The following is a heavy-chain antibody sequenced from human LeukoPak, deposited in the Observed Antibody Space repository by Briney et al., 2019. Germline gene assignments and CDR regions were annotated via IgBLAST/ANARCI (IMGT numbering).Heavy chain of an antibody. J-gene: IGHJ4*02. CDR3: ASSPYDSSGYTR. D-gene: IGHD3-22*01. CDR2: INPNSGGT. V-gene: IGHV1-2*02. Sequence: GASVKVSCTASGYTFTSYGISWVRQAPGQGLEWMGWINPNSGGTNYAQKFQGRVTMTRDTSISTAYMELSRLRSDDTAVYYCASSPYDSSGYTRWGQRTLVTVSS. CDR1: GYTFTSYG.